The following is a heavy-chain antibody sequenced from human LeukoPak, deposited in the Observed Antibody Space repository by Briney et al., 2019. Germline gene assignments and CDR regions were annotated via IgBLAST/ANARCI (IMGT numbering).Heavy chain of an antibody. D-gene: IGHD6-13*01. CDR1: GFTFSSYA. V-gene: IGHV3-30-3*02. CDR2: ISYDGSNK. CDR3: AKSDDGWAAAGHFDY. Sequence: PGGSLRLSCAASGFTFSSYAMHWVRQAPDKGLEWVAVISYDGSNKYYADSVKGRFTISRDNSKNTLYLQMNSLRAEDTAVYYCAKSDDGWAAAGHFDYWGQGTLVTVSS. J-gene: IGHJ4*02.